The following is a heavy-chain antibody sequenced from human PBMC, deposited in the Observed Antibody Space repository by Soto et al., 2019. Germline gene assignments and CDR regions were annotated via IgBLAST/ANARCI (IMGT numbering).Heavy chain of an antibody. CDR1: DAALRSAADY. J-gene: IGHJ6*02. CDR2: IYYSGST. Sequence: PRSRTCPVSDAALRSAADYWSWLRQPPGKGLEWIGYIYYSGSTYYNPSLKSRVTISVDTSKNQFSLKLSSVTAADTAVYYCARAWFGYGMDVWGQGTTVNV. D-gene: IGHD3-10*01. CDR3: ARAWFGYGMDV. V-gene: IGHV4-30-4*01.